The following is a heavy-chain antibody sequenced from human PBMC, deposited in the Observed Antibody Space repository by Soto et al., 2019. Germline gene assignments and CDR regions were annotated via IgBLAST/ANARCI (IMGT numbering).Heavy chain of an antibody. Sequence: QVQLQESGPGLVKPSETLSLTCTVSGGSISSYYWSWIRQPPGKGLEWIGYIYYSGSTNYNPSLNSRATIAVDTSKNHFPLTLSSVTAADTAVYYCARLYGLDAFDIWGQGTMVTVSS. CDR2: IYYSGST. CDR1: GGSISSYY. J-gene: IGHJ3*02. V-gene: IGHV4-59*01. D-gene: IGHD4-17*01. CDR3: ARLYGLDAFDI.